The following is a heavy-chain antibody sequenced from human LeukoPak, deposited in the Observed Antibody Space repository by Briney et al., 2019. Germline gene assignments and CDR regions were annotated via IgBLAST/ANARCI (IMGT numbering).Heavy chain of an antibody. CDR3: ARGAYYYDSSGYYNGPKDY. Sequence: ASVKVSCKASGYTFTSYGISWVRQAPGQGLEWMGWISAYNGNTNYAQKLQGRVTMTTDTSTSTAYMELRSLRSDDTAVYYCARGAYYYDSSGYYNGPKDYWGQGTLVTVSS. J-gene: IGHJ4*02. CDR1: GYTFTSYG. V-gene: IGHV1-18*01. D-gene: IGHD3-22*01. CDR2: ISAYNGNT.